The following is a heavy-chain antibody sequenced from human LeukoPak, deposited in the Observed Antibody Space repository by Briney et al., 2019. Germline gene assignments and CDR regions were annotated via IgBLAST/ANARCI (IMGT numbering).Heavy chain of an antibody. CDR1: GFTFTSYW. CDR3: ARYSGTYYASSFDY. V-gene: IGHV3-7*01. CDR2: IKEDGSEK. Sequence: GGSLRLSCAASGFTFTSYWMTWVRPAPGKGLEWVANIKEDGSEKYYVDSVKGRFTISRDNAKNSLYLQMNSLRAEDTAVYYCARYSGTYYASSFDYWGQGTLVTVSS. J-gene: IGHJ4*02. D-gene: IGHD1-26*01.